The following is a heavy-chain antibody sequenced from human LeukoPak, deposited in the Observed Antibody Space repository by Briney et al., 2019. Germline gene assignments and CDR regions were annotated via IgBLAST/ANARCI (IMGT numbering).Heavy chain of an antibody. J-gene: IGHJ4*02. CDR1: GFTFSSFE. D-gene: IGHD6-13*01. CDR3: TRDGHSSTWYANFDY. Sequence: GSLRLSCGASGFTFSSFEMNWVRLAPGKGLEWVSYISPSGTARYYADSVRGRFIISRDNAMKSLYLQMNSLRAEDTAVYYCTRDGHSSTWYANFDYWGQGTLVTVSS. CDR2: ISPSGTAR. V-gene: IGHV3-48*03.